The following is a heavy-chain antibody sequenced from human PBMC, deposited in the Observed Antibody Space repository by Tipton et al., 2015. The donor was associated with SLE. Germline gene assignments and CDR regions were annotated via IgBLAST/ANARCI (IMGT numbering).Heavy chain of an antibody. CDR1: GGSISSYY. Sequence: TLSLTCTVSGGSISSYYWNWIRQPPGKGLEWIGYIYYSGSTNYNPSLKSRVTISVDTSKNQFSLKLSSVTAADTAAYYCARAGAGYYYYYYMDVWGKGTTVTVSS. CDR3: ARAGAGYYYYYYMDV. J-gene: IGHJ6*03. V-gene: IGHV4-59*01. CDR2: IYYSGST.